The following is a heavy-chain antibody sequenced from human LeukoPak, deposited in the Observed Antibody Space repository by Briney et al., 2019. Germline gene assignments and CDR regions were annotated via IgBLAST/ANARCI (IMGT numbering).Heavy chain of an antibody. J-gene: IGHJ4*02. CDR3: AKVGGPKTTVTRIGYFDY. D-gene: IGHD4-17*01. CDR1: GFTFSSYA. V-gene: IGHV3-23*01. Sequence: GGSLRLSCAASGFTFSSYAMSWVRQAPGKGLEWVSAISGSGGSTYYADSVKGRFTISRDNSKNTLYLQMNSLRAEDTAVYYCAKVGGPKTTVTRIGYFDYWGQGTLVTVSS. CDR2: ISGSGGST.